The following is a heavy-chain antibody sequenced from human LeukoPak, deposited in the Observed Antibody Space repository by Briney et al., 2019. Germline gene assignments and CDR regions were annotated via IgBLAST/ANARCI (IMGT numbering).Heavy chain of an antibody. CDR2: IYSSGST. CDR1: GGSISNWY. D-gene: IGHD2-2*01. J-gene: IGHJ3*02. CDR3: ARKLASSTLKAGAFDI. V-gene: IGHV4-4*07. Sequence: PSETLSLTCTVSGGSISNWYWSWFRQPAGKGLEWIGRIYSSGSTIYNPSLKSRVIMSVDTSTNQISLRLTSVTAADTAMYYCARKLASSTLKAGAFDIWGQGTMVTVSS.